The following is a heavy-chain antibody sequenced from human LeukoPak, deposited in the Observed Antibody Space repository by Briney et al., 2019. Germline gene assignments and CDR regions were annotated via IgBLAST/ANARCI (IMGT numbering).Heavy chain of an antibody. Sequence: GGSLSLSCSASGFTFSTYAMHWVRQAPGKGLEHVSAISRNGGSTWYADSVKGRFVISRDNSKKTLYLQMSSLRSDDTAVYYCVKDGVDYGENGWFDSWGQGTLVTVSS. J-gene: IGHJ5*01. V-gene: IGHV3-64D*09. CDR1: GFTFSTYA. CDR2: ISRNGGST. D-gene: IGHD4/OR15-4a*01. CDR3: VKDGVDYGENGWFDS.